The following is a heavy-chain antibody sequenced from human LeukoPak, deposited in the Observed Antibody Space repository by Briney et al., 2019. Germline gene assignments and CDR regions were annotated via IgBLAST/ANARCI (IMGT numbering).Heavy chain of an antibody. D-gene: IGHD3-16*01. Sequence: ASVKVSCKASGYTFTGYYLHWVRQAPGQGLEWMGCVNPKSDDTNYAQNFQGRVTMTRDTSIGTVYMELSRLRSDDTAIYYCARRGPYFDYWGQGSLVTVSS. J-gene: IGHJ4*02. CDR2: VNPKSDDT. CDR3: ARRGPYFDY. CDR1: GYTFTGYY. V-gene: IGHV1-2*02.